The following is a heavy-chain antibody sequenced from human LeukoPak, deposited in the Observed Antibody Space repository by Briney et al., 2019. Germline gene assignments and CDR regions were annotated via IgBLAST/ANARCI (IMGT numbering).Heavy chain of an antibody. V-gene: IGHV4-59*01. Sequence: PSETLSLTCTVSGGSISSYYWSWARQPPGKGLEWIGYIYYSGSTNYNPSLKSRVTLSVDTSKNQFSLKLSSVTAADTAVYYCASVTMTTHYMDVWGKGTTVTVSS. D-gene: IGHD4-11*01. CDR1: GGSISSYY. CDR2: IYYSGST. CDR3: ASVTMTTHYMDV. J-gene: IGHJ6*03.